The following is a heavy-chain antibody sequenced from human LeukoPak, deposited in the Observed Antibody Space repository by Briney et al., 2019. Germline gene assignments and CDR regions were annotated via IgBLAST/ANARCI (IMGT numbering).Heavy chain of an antibody. CDR1: GGSISSGSSY. J-gene: IGHJ4*02. CDR3: AREPALFGFDY. Sequence: SETLSLTCTVSGGSISSGSSYWSWIRQPAGKGLEWIGRIYTSGSTNYYPSLKSRVTISVDTSKNRFSLKLSSVTAADTAVYYCAREPALFGFDYWGQGTLVTVSS. D-gene: IGHD3-3*01. CDR2: IYTSGST. V-gene: IGHV4-61*02.